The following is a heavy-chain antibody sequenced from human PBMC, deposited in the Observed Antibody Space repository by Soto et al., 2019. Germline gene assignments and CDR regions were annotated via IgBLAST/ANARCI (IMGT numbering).Heavy chain of an antibody. CDR1: GYTFTSHD. CDR2: MNPNSGHT. D-gene: IGHD2-2*01. CDR3: ASNMSTM. V-gene: IGHV1-8*01. Sequence: QVQLVQSGAEVKKPGASVKVSCKASGYTFTSHDINWMRQATGQGLEWMGWMNPNSGHTNYAQKFQGRVTMTRDTSISKAYMELTNLRSEDTGIYYCASNMSTMWGQGTLVTVSS. J-gene: IGHJ4*02.